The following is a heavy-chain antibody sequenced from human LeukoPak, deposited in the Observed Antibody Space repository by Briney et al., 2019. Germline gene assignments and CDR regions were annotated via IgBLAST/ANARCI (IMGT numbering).Heavy chain of an antibody. J-gene: IGHJ4*02. CDR3: ARGDATVTTIRLRAPGGY. V-gene: IGHV4-39*07. Sequence: PSETLSLTCTVSGGSISSSSYYWGWIRQPPGKGLEWIGSIYYSGSTNYNPSLKSRVTISVDTSKNQFSLKLSSVTAADTAVYYCARGDATVTTIRLRAPGGYWGQGTLVTVSS. CDR1: GGSISSSSYY. CDR2: IYYSGST. D-gene: IGHD4-17*01.